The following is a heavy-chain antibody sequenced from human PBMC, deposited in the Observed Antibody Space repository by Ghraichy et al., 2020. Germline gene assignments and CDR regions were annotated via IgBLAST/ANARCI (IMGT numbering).Heavy chain of an antibody. J-gene: IGHJ4*02. CDR3: VKEGLYYDPGRDKRGYYDS. CDR2: IYSDGGNK. V-gene: IGHV3-33*03. D-gene: IGHD3-10*01. CDR1: GFTFSSYA. Sequence: LSLPCAASGFTFSSYAMQWVRQAPGKALEWVAVIYSDGGNKYYSDSVKGRFTISRDNSKNTLFLQMNSLTTDDTAVYYCVKEGLYYDPGRDKRGYYDSWGQGTLVTVSS.